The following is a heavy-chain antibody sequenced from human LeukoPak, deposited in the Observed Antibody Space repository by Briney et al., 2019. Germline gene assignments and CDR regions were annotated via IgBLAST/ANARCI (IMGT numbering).Heavy chain of an antibody. J-gene: IGHJ4*02. CDR2: INPNSGGT. V-gene: IGHV1-2*02. Sequence: GASVKVSCKASGYTFTGYYMHWVRHAPGQGLGWMGWINPNSGGTNNAQKFQGRVTMTRDTSISTAYMELSRLRSDDTAVYYCASLPNYDFWSGSLDYWGQGTLVTVSS. CDR1: GYTFTGYY. D-gene: IGHD3-3*01. CDR3: ASLPNYDFWSGSLDY.